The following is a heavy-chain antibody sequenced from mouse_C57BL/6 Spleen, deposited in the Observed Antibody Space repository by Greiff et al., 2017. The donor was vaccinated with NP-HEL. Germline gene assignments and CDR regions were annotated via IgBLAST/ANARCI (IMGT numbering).Heavy chain of an antibody. V-gene: IGHV1-18*01. Sequence: EVQLQQSGPELVKPGASVKIPCKASGYTFTDYNMDWVKQSHGKSLEWIGDINPNNGGTIYNQKFKGKATLTVDKSSSTAYMELRSLTSEDTAVYYGARGNYYGSSDVACFAYWGQGTLVTVSA. CDR2: INPNNGGT. CDR1: GYTFTDYN. J-gene: IGHJ3*01. D-gene: IGHD1-1*01. CDR3: ARGNYYGSSDVACFAY.